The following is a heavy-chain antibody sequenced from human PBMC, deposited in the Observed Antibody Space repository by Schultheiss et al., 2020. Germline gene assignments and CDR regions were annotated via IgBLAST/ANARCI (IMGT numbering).Heavy chain of an antibody. Sequence: SQTLSLTCTVSGGSISSGSYYWSWIRQPPGKGLEWIGYIYYSGNTYYNPSLKSRVTISVDTSKNQFSLKLSSVTAADTAVYYCARGRRVYYGMDVWGQGTTVTVSS. V-gene: IGHV4-61*01. CDR1: GGSISSGSYY. J-gene: IGHJ6*02. CDR3: ARGRRVYYGMDV. CDR2: IYYSGNT.